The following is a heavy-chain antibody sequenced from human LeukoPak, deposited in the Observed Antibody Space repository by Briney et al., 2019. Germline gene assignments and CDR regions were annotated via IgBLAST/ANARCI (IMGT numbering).Heavy chain of an antibody. CDR2: IHHDGIT. CDR1: GYSISSGYF. J-gene: IGHJ5*02. D-gene: IGHD3-22*01. CDR3: ARVHYYDASDYSTSNWFDP. Sequence: SETLSLTCTVSGYSISSGYFWGWIRQPPGKGLEWIGNIHHDGITYYNPSLKSRVTISLDPSKNQFSLKLTSVAAADTALYHCARVHYYDASDYSTSNWFDPWGQGTLVTVSS. V-gene: IGHV4-38-2*02.